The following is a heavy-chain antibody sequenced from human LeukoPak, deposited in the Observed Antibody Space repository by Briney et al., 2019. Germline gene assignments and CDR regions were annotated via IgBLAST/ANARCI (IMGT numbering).Heavy chain of an antibody. Sequence: ASVKVSCKASGYTFTGYYMHWVRQAPGQGLEWMGWINPNSGGTNYAQKFQGRVTMTRDTSISTAYMELSRLRSDDTAVYYCARDSHEVVVVAATPVWFDPWGQGTLVTVSP. D-gene: IGHD2-15*01. V-gene: IGHV1-2*02. CDR2: INPNSGGT. J-gene: IGHJ5*02. CDR1: GYTFTGYY. CDR3: ARDSHEVVVVAATPVWFDP.